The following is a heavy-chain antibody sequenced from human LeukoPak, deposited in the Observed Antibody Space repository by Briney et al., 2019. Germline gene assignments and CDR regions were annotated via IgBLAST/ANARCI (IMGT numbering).Heavy chain of an antibody. CDR1: GFTFDDYA. V-gene: IGHV3-9*01. CDR3: AKDKGGCSGGSCKAVPYYYYGMDV. Sequence: GGSLRLSCAASGFTFDDYAMHWVRQAPGKGLEWVSGISWNSGSIGYADSVKGRFTISRDNAKNSLYLQMNSLRAEDTALYYCAKDKGGCSGGSCKAVPYYYYGMDVWSQGTTVTVSS. CDR2: ISWNSGSI. J-gene: IGHJ6*02. D-gene: IGHD2-15*01.